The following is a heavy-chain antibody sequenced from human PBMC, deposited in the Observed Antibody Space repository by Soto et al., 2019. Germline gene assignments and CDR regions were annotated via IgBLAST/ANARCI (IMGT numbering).Heavy chain of an antibody. D-gene: IGHD3-3*01. CDR1: GGSISSYY. Sequence: LSLTCTVSGGSISSYYWSWIRQPPGKGLEWIAYIFHTGSTFYNSSLKPRVSISVDRSKNQFSLKLKSVTETDTAVYYCARVKVGDLFRFNWFFDLWGRGTLVTVSS. V-gene: IGHV4-59*04. CDR2: IFHTGST. J-gene: IGHJ2*01. CDR3: ARVKVGDLFRFNWFFDL.